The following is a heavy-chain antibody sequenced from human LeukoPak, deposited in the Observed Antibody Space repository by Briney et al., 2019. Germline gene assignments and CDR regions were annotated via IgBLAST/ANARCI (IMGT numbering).Heavy chain of an antibody. D-gene: IGHD6-13*01. CDR2: ISYDGSNK. CDR3: ARGLGSSLN. CDR1: GFTFSSYG. V-gene: IGHV3-30*03. J-gene: IGHJ4*02. Sequence: GRSLRLSCAASGFTFSSYGMHWVRQAPGKGLEWVAVISYDGSNKYYADSVKGRFAISRDNSKNTLYLQMNSLRAEDTAVYYCARGLGSSLNWGQGTLVTVSS.